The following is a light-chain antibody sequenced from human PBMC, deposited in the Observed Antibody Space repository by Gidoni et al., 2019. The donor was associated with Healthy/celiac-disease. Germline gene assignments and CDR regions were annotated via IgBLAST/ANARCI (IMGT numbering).Light chain of an antibody. J-gene: IGLJ2*01. CDR1: KLGDKY. Sequence: SYELNKPPSVSVSPGQTASITCAGHKLGDKYACWYQQKPGQSPVLVIYQDSKRPSGIPERFSGSNSGNTATLTISGTQAMDEADYYCQAWDSSTAVFGGGTKLTVL. V-gene: IGLV3-1*01. CDR2: QDS. CDR3: QAWDSSTAV.